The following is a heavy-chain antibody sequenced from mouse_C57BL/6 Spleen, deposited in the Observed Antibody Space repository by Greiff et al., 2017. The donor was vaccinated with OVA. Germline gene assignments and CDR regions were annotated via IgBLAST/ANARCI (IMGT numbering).Heavy chain of an antibody. Sequence: VQLKESGGDLVKPGGSLKLSCAASGFTFSSYGMSWVRQTPDKRLEWVATISSGGSYTYYPDSVKGRFTISRDNAKNTLYLQMSSLKSEDTAMYYCASDWYFDVWGTGTTVTVSS. V-gene: IGHV5-6*01. CDR1: GFTFSSYG. CDR2: ISSGGSYT. J-gene: IGHJ1*03. CDR3: ASDWYFDV.